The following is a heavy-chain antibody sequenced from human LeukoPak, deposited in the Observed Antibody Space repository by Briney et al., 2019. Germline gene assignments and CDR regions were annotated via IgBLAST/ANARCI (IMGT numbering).Heavy chain of an antibody. V-gene: IGHV4-38-2*02. J-gene: IGHJ4*02. Sequence: SETLSLTCTVSGYSISSGYYWGWIRQPPGKGLEWTGSIYHSGSTYYNPSLKSRVTISVDTSKNQFSLKLSSVTAADTAVYYCASHDFWSGYPDYWGQGTLVTVSS. CDR2: IYHSGST. CDR3: ASHDFWSGYPDY. CDR1: GYSISSGYY. D-gene: IGHD3-3*01.